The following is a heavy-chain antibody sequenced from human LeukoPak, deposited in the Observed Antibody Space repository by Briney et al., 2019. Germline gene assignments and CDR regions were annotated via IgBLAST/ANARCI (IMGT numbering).Heavy chain of an antibody. J-gene: IGHJ4*02. V-gene: IGHV3-30*04. CDR3: VRPRGIAAAGIFGAFDY. CDR1: EFTFSSYA. CDR2: ISFDGRNR. D-gene: IGHD6-13*01. Sequence: GGSLRLSCAASEFTFSSYAMHWVRQAPGKGLEWVALISFDGRNRYYADSVKGRFTISRDNSKNTLYVQMNSLRAEDTAVYYCVRPRGIAAAGIFGAFDYWGQGILVTVSS.